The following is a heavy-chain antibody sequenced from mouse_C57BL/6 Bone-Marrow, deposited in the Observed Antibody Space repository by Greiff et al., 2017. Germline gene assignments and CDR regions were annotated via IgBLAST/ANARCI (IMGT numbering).Heavy chain of an antibody. D-gene: IGHD2-3*01. CDR1: GYTFTDYY. Sequence: QVHVKQSGAELVRPGASVKLSCKASGYTFTDYYINWVKQRPGQGLEWIARIYPGSGNTYYNEKFKGKATLTAEKSSSTAYMQLSSLTSEDSAVYFCARNYDGRYWYFDVWGTGTTVTVSS. CDR3: ARNYDGRYWYFDV. V-gene: IGHV1-76*01. CDR2: IYPGSGNT. J-gene: IGHJ1*03.